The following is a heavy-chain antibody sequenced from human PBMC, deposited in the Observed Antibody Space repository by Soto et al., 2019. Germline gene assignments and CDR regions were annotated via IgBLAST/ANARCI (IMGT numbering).Heavy chain of an antibody. D-gene: IGHD6-13*01. CDR3: TREGRAPYSSSWDDY. J-gene: IGHJ4*02. Sequence: GGSLRLSCTASGFTFGDYAMSWFRQAPGKGLEWVGFIRSKAYGGTTEYAASVKGRFTISRDDSKSIAYLQMNSLKTEDTAVYYCTREGRAPYSSSWDDYWGQGTLVTVSS. CDR1: GFTFGDYA. CDR2: IRSKAYGGTT. V-gene: IGHV3-49*03.